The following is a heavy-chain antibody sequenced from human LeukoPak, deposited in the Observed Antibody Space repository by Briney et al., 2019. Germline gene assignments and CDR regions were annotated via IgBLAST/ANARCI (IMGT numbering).Heavy chain of an antibody. CDR2: NNLNTGNT. J-gene: IGHJ6*02. V-gene: IGHV1-2*02. D-gene: IGHD6-13*01. CDR1: GYTFTGHY. CDR3: ARGQLLHYYYGMDV. Sequence: GASVKVSCKASGYTFTGHYMHWVRQAPGQGLEWVGWNNLNTGNTNYAQKFQGRVTMTRDTSISTAYMELSSLRSDDTAVYHCARGQLLHYYYGMDVWGRGTTVTVSS.